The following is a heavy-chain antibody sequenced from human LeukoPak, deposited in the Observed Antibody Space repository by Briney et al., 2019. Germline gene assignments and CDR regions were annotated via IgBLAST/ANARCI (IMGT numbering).Heavy chain of an antibody. Sequence: GGSLRLSCAVSGFTFSSSWMHWVCQAPGKGLVWASHIKTDGSTTACADSVKGRFTISRDNAKNSLYLQMNSLRAEDTAVYYCASLKFDYWGQGTLVTVSS. CDR2: IKTDGSTT. CDR1: GFTFSSSW. V-gene: IGHV3-74*01. CDR3: ASLKFDY. J-gene: IGHJ4*02.